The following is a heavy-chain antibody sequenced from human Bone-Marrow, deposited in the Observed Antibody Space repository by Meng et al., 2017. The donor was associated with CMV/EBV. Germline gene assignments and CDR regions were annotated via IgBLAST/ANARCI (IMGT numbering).Heavy chain of an antibody. CDR1: GGSFSGYY. J-gene: IGHJ6*02. Sequence: SETLSLTCAVYGGSFSGYYWSWIRQPPGKGLEWIGEINHSGSTNYNPSLKSRVTISVDTSKNQFSLKLSSVTAADTAVYYCARGQRYHPYYHYGMDVWGQGTTVTVSS. CDR2: INHSGST. CDR3: ARGQRYHPYYHYGMDV. D-gene: IGHD2-2*01. V-gene: IGHV4-34*01.